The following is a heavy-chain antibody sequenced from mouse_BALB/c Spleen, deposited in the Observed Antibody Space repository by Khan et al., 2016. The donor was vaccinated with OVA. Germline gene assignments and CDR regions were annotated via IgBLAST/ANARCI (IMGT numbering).Heavy chain of an antibody. Sequence: EVKLVESGPGLVKPSQSLSLTCTVTGYSITSGYGWNWIRQFPGNKLEWMSYISYSGSTNYNPSLKSRISITRDTSKNQFFLQLNSVATGDTATYYCARTARIKYWGQGTTLTVSS. D-gene: IGHD1-2*01. CDR3: ARTARIKY. CDR1: GYSITSGYG. J-gene: IGHJ2*01. V-gene: IGHV3-2*02. CDR2: ISYSGST.